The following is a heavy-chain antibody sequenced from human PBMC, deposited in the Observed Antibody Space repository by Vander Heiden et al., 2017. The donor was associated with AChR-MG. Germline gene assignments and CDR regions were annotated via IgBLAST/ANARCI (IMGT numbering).Heavy chain of an antibody. CDR2: INPSGGST. D-gene: IGHD3-16*02. CDR3: GRGTFGGVIAGFDY. CDR1: GYTFPSYH. V-gene: IGHV1-46*03. Sequence: QVQLGQSGAEVKQPGASVKVSCRASGYTFPSYHMHWVRQAPGRGLEWMRIINPSGGSTSYAQKFQGRVTMTRDTSTSTVYMELSSLRSEDTAVYYCGRGTFGGVIAGFDYWGQGTLVTVSS. J-gene: IGHJ4*02.